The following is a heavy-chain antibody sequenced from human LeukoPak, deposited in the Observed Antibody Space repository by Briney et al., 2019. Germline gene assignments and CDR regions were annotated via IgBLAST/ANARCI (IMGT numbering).Heavy chain of an antibody. V-gene: IGHV4-4*02. CDR3: ARDRIGGVPYYYYYMDV. Sequence: PSETLSLTCAVSGGSISSSNWWSWVRQPPGKGLEWIGEIYHSGSTNYNPSLKSRVTISADKSKNQFSLKLSSVTAADTAVYYCARDRIGGVPYYYYYMDVWGKGTTVTVSS. CDR2: IYHSGST. D-gene: IGHD4-23*01. J-gene: IGHJ6*03. CDR1: GGSISSSNW.